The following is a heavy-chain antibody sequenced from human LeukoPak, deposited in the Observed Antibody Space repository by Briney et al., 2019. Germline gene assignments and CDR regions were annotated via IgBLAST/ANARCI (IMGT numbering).Heavy chain of an antibody. J-gene: IGHJ5*02. D-gene: IGHD6-6*01. CDR3: AKDRILGIAARPWRLLWWFHP. Sequence: PGGSLRVSCAASGFTFSSYAMSWVRQAPGKGLECVSAISGSGGGTYYADSVKGRFTISRDNSKNTLYLQMNSLRAEDTAVYYCAKDRILGIAARPWRLLWWFHPWGQGTLVTVSS. V-gene: IGHV3-23*01. CDR2: ISGSGGGT. CDR1: GFTFSSYA.